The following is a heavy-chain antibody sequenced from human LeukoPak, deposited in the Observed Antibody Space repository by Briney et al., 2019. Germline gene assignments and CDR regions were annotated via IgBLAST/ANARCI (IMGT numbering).Heavy chain of an antibody. V-gene: IGHV3-23*01. CDR2: ISGSGGST. J-gene: IGHJ6*02. CDR3: AKDLPSDYGDYFYYYYGMDV. CDR1: GFSFSNFA. Sequence: PGGSLRLSCAASGFSFSNFAMSWVRQAPGKGLEWVSAISGSGGSTYYADSVKGRFTISRDNSKNTLYLQMNSLRAEDTAVYYCAKDLPSDYGDYFYYYYGMDVWGQGATVTVSS. D-gene: IGHD4-17*01.